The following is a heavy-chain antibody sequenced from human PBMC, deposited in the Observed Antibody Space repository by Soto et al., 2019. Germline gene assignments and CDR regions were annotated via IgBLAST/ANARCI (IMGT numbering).Heavy chain of an antibody. J-gene: IGHJ4*02. D-gene: IGHD5-18*01. CDR1: GFTFSSYG. CDR2: VSYDEITK. Sequence: QVQLVESGGGVVRPGRSLRLSCAASGFTFSSYGMNWVRQAPCKGLEWVAVVSYDEITKYYADSVKGRFTISRDNSKNTVYLQMNSLRPEATAVYYCAKPLGLLRRAMAQGSDYWGQGTLVTVSS. V-gene: IGHV3-30*18. CDR3: AKPLGLLRRAMAQGSDY.